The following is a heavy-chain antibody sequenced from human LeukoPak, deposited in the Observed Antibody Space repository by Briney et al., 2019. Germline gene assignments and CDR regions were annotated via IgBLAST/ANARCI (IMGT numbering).Heavy chain of an antibody. D-gene: IGHD1/OR15-1a*01. CDR3: ARQPSGTAAFDI. CDR1: GGSISSYY. V-gene: IGHV4-59*08. Sequence: LETLSLTCAVSGGSISSYYWSWIRQPPGKGLEWIAYIYSSGNTNYNPSFKSRVTISVDTSKNQFSLKLTSVAAADTAIYYCARQPSGTAAFDIWGQGTMVIVSS. J-gene: IGHJ3*02. CDR2: IYSSGNT.